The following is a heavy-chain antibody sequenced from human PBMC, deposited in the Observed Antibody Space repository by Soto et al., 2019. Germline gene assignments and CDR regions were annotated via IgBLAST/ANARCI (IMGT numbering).Heavy chain of an antibody. V-gene: IGHV3-53*01. CDR3: AKWRPPGVDY. CDR2: IYSGGTT. D-gene: IGHD2-8*01. J-gene: IGHJ4*02. CDR1: GFNVSSYY. Sequence: GGSLRLSCAASGFNVSSYYMSWVRQAPGEGLEWVSVIYSGGTTYYADSVKGRFTISRDNSKNTLYLQMNSLRAEDTAVYYCAKWRPPGVDYWGQGTLVTVSS.